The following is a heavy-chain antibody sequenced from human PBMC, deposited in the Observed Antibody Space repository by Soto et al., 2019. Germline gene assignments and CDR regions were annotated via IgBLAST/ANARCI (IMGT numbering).Heavy chain of an antibody. D-gene: IGHD6-13*01. CDR3: ARGGSSWSAEYYEH. CDR2: ISGFNGNT. Sequence: ASVKVSCKASGYTFTNYGISWVRQAPGQGPEWMGWISGFNGNTKYARKVQGRVTLTTDTSATTAYMELRGLRSDDTAVYYCARGGSSWSAEYYEHWGQGTLVTVS. V-gene: IGHV1-18*04. CDR1: GYTFTNYG. J-gene: IGHJ1*01.